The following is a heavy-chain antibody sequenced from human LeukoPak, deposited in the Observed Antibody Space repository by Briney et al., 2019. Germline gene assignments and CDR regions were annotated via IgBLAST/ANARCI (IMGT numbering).Heavy chain of an antibody. CDR3: ATVAPYSYGYGDWFDP. CDR1: GYTFTSYG. CDR2: ISGYNGNT. D-gene: IGHD5-18*01. J-gene: IGHJ5*02. Sequence: ASVKVSCKASGYTFTSYGISWVRQAPGQGLEWMGWISGYNGNTNYPQKLQGRVTMTTDTSTSTAYMELRSLRSEDTAVYYCATVAPYSYGYGDWFDPWGQGTLVTVSS. V-gene: IGHV1-18*01.